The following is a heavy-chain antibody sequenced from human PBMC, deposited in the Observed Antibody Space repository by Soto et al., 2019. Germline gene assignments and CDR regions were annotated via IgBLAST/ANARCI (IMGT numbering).Heavy chain of an antibody. CDR2: ISYSGNT. CDR3: AREVSPNSRGWYTVLVRWFDP. Sequence: QVQLQESGPGLMKPSQTLSLTCTVSGGSINSGDYYWSWVRQVPGKGLEWIGFISYSGNTHYNPSLESRVTISKDTSKNQFSLRLNSMTAADSAVYYCAREVSPNSRGWYTVLVRWFDPWGQGTLVTVSS. J-gene: IGHJ5*02. V-gene: IGHV4-31*03. CDR1: GGSINSGDYY. D-gene: IGHD6-19*01.